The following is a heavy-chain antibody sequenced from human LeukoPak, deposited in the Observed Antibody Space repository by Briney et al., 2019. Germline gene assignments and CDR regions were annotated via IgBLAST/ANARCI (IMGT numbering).Heavy chain of an antibody. Sequence: SETLSLTCTVSGDSISSGGYYWSWIRQHPGKGLEWIGYIYYSGSTYYNPSLRSRVTISLDTSKKQFSLKLNSVTAADTAIYYCATQANFYDSSGYFHRWGQGTLVTVSS. CDR1: GDSISSGGYY. J-gene: IGHJ1*01. D-gene: IGHD3-22*01. V-gene: IGHV4-31*03. CDR3: ATQANFYDSSGYFHR. CDR2: IYYSGST.